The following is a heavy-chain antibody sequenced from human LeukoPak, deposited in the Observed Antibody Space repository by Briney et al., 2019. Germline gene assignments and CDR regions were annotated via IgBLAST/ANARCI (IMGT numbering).Heavy chain of an antibody. V-gene: IGHV4-59*08. CDR3: ARALVNCGGDCYWDWYFDL. Sequence: SETLSLTCTVSGGSISSYYWSWIRQPPGKGLEWIGYIYYSGSTNYNPSLKSRVTISVDTSKNQFSLKLSSVTAADTAVYYCARALVNCGGDCYWDWYFDLWGRGTLVTVSS. D-gene: IGHD2-21*02. J-gene: IGHJ2*01. CDR1: GGSISSYY. CDR2: IYYSGST.